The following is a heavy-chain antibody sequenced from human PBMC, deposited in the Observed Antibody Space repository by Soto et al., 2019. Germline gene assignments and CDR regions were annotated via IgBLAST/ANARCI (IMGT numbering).Heavy chain of an antibody. CDR1: GGTFSIYG. V-gene: IGHV1-69*01. CDR2: IIPILTTP. Sequence: QVQLVQSGAEVKKTGSSVKVSCKASGGTFSIYGFSWVRQAPGQGPEWIGGIIPILTTPNYAQKFHGRVTIVADESTTTVYMELCSLKSEDTAVYYCATSVGIAPTGEDGMDVWGQGTSVTVSS. J-gene: IGHJ6*02. CDR3: ATSVGIAPTGEDGMDV. D-gene: IGHD2-8*02.